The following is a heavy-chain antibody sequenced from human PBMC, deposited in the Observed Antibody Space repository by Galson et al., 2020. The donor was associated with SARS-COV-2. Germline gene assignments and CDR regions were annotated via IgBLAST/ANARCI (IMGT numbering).Heavy chain of an antibody. CDR1: GFTFSSYS. V-gene: IGHV3-48*01. J-gene: IGHJ6*03. CDR3: ARDVGYYGSGSYYLASYYYYYMDV. Sequence: GESLKISCAASGFTFSSYSMNWVRQAPGKGLEWVSYISSSSSTIYYADSVKGRFTISRDNAKNSLYLQMNSLRAEDTAVYYCARDVGYYGSGSYYLASYYYYYMDVWGKGTTVTISS. D-gene: IGHD3-10*01. CDR2: ISSSSSTI.